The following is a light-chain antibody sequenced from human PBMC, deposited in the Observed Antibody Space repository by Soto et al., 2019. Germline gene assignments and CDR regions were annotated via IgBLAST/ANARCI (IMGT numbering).Light chain of an antibody. V-gene: IGKV3D-15*01. CDR3: QQHNQWPIT. Sequence: EIVMTQSPATLSVPPGERATLSCRASQSVSSNLAWYQQKPGQAPRLLIYGVSTRATGIPARFSGSGSGTEFTLTINSLQSEDSAVYYCQQHNQWPITFGQGTRLEIK. CDR1: QSVSSN. J-gene: IGKJ5*01. CDR2: GVS.